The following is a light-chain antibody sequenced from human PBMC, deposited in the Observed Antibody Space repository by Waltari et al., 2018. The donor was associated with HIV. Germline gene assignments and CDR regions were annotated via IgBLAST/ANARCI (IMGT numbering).Light chain of an antibody. CDR2: DAS. CDR1: QTVSTY. CDR3: QQRHDWIT. J-gene: IGKJ4*01. V-gene: IGKV3-11*01. Sequence: VLTQSPATLSLSPGERATLSCRASQTVSTYLAWFQHKPGQAPRLLMYDASNRAAGIPDRFSGSGSGTDFTLTISSLEPEDSAVYFCQQRHDWITFGGGTKVEIK.